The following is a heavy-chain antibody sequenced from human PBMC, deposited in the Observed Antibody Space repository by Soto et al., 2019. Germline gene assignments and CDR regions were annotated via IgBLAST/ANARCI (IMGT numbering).Heavy chain of an antibody. J-gene: IGHJ5*02. CDR1: GYRFTSYW. D-gene: IGHD3-22*01. CDR3: ARKDRSGYFNWFDP. Sequence: PGESLKISCRTSGYRFTSYWIAWVRQMPGKGLEWMGIIFPSDSDTRYSPSFQGQVTISADRSTSAVFLQWASLKASDTAVYFCARKDRSGYFNWFDPWGQGTLVTVSS. CDR2: IFPSDSDT. V-gene: IGHV5-51*01.